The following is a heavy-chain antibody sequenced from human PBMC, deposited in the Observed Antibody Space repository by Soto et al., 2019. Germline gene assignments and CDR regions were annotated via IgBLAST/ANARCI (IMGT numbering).Heavy chain of an antibody. CDR3: ARVPLNLLYCSGGSCYYFDY. Sequence: PSETLSLTCTVSGGSISSGGYYWSWIRQHPGKGLEWIGYIYYSGSTYYNPSLKSRVTISVDTSKNQFSLKLSSVTAADTAVYYCARVPLNLLYCSGGSCYYFDYWGQGTLVTVSS. D-gene: IGHD2-15*01. CDR1: GGSISSGGYY. V-gene: IGHV4-31*02. CDR2: IYYSGST. J-gene: IGHJ4*02.